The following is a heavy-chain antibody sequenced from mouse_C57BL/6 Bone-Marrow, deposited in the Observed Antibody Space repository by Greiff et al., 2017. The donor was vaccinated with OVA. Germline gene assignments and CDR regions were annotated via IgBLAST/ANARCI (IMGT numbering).Heavy chain of an antibody. V-gene: IGHV1-54*01. CDR2: INPGSGGT. D-gene: IGHD1-2*01. CDR1: GYAFTNYL. CDR3: ARGFMTTASRGDY. Sequence: VQLQQSGAELVRPGTSVKVSCKASGYAFTNYLIEWVKQRPGQGLEWIGVINPGSGGTNYNEKFKGKATLTADKSSSTAYMQLSSLTSEDTAVYFCARGFMTTASRGDYWGQGTSVTVSS. J-gene: IGHJ4*01.